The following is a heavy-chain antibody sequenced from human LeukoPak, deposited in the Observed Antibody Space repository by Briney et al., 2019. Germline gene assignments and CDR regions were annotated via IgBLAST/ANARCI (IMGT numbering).Heavy chain of an antibody. J-gene: IGHJ4*02. D-gene: IGHD1-26*01. V-gene: IGHV3-43D*03. CDR3: AKDRLGAILYFDY. Sequence: SGGSLRLSCAASGFTFDDYAMHWVRQAPGKGLEWVSLISWDGGSTYYADSVKGRFTISRDNSKNTLYMQMNSLRAGDTAVYYCAKDRLGAILYFDYWGQGTLVTVSS. CDR1: GFTFDDYA. CDR2: ISWDGGST.